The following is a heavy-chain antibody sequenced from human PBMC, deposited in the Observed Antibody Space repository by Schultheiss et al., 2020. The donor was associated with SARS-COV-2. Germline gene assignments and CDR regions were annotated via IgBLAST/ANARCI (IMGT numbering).Heavy chain of an antibody. CDR3: ARGKGIAAAALNWFDP. D-gene: IGHD6-13*01. CDR2: ISGSGSTI. J-gene: IGHJ5*02. V-gene: IGHV3-48*03. CDR1: GFTFSSYE. Sequence: GESLKISCAASGFTFSSYEMNWVRQAPGKGLEWVSAISGSGSTIYYADSVKGRFTISRDNAKNSLYLQMNSLRAEDTAVYYCARGKGIAAAALNWFDPWGQGTLVTVSS.